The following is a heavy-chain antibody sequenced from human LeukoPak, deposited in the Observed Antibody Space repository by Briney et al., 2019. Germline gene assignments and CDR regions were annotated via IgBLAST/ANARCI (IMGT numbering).Heavy chain of an antibody. Sequence: SEALSLTCPVSGYAINSGYYGGGLPQPPREGLEWGGYIYSSGRTKYNPSLKSRVTISVDTSKNQFSLKLSSVTAADTAVYYCARDFGFWTGLFYYWGQGTLVTVSS. D-gene: IGHD3/OR15-3a*01. J-gene: IGHJ4*02. V-gene: IGHV4-59*01. CDR3: ARDFGFWTGLFYY. CDR1: GYAINSGYY. CDR2: IYSSGRT.